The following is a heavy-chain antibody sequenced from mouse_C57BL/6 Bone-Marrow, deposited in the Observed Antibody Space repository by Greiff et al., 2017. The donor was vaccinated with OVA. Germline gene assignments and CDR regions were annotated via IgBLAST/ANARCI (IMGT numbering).Heavy chain of an antibody. Sequence: EVQLQQSGAELVRPGASVKLSCTASGFNIKDDYMHWVKQRPEQGLEWIGWIDPENGDTEYASKFQGKATITADTSSNTAYLQLSSLTSEDTAVYYCTGHYGSLWYFDVWGTGTTVTVSS. D-gene: IGHD1-1*01. CDR2: IDPENGDT. J-gene: IGHJ1*03. CDR3: TGHYGSLWYFDV. V-gene: IGHV14-4*01. CDR1: GFNIKDDY.